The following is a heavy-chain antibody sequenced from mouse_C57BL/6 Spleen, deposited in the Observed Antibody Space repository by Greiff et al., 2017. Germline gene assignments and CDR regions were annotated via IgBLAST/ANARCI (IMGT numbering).Heavy chain of an antibody. V-gene: IGHV1-69*01. CDR2: IDPSDSYT. CDR3: TRKGELLCLLRGFAY. D-gene: IGHD2-3*01. CDR1: GYTFTSYW. J-gene: IGHJ3*01. Sequence: QVQLQQPGAELVMPGASVQLSCKASGYTFTSYWMHWVQQRPGQGLEWIGEIDPSDSYTNYNQKFKGKSTLTVDKSSSTANMPLSSLTSDDSAVYYCTRKGELLCLLRGFAYWGQGTLLTVSA.